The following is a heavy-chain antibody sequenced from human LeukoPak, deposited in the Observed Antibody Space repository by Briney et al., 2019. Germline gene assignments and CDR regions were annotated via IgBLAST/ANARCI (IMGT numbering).Heavy chain of an antibody. J-gene: IGHJ4*02. Sequence: PGGSLRLSCVVSGFTFSSYWVSWVRQAPGEGLEGVANIKQEGNEKYYVDSVKGRFTMSRDNAKNSLYLQMNSLRAEDTAVYYCARVQWELRGVGSYFEYWGQGALVTVSS. CDR2: IKQEGNEK. V-gene: IGHV3-7*01. CDR3: ARVQWELRGVGSYFEY. CDR1: GFTFSSYW. D-gene: IGHD1-26*01.